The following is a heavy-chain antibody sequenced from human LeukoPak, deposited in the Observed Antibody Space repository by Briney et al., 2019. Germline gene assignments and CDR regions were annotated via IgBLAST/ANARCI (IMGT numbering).Heavy chain of an antibody. CDR3: ARLRRLRKYYFDY. Sequence: SESLSLTCTVSGGSISSYYWSWIRQPPGKGLEWIGYIYYSGSTNNNPSLKSRVTISVDTSKNQFSLKLSSVTAADTAVYYCARLRRLRKYYFDYWGQGTLVTVSS. D-gene: IGHD5-12*01. V-gene: IGHV4-59*08. J-gene: IGHJ4*02. CDR1: GGSISSYY. CDR2: IYYSGST.